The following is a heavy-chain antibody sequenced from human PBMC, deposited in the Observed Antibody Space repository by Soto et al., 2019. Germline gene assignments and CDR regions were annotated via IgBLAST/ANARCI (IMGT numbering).Heavy chain of an antibody. CDR3: AEDGIRDCSTVSAFLLNPSSDL. D-gene: IGHD3-9*01. V-gene: IGHV3-53*01. CDR2: MYSGGRT. Sequence: KGLEWVSVMYSGGRTHYADSVKGRFTISRDNSKNTLYLQMNSLRAEDTAFFFQAEDGIRDCSTVSAFLLNPSSDL. J-gene: IGHJ2*01.